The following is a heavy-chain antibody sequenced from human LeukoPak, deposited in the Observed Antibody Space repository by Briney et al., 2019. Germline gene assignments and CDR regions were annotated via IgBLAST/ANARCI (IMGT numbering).Heavy chain of an antibody. J-gene: IGHJ3*02. CDR2: INHSGST. CDR1: GGSFSGYY. Sequence: PSETLSLTCAVYGGSFSGYYWSWIRQPPGKGLEWIGEINHSGSTNYNPPLKSRVTISVDTSKNQFTLKLSPVTAADTAVYYCARGDRITMIVEGASDIWGQGTMVTVSS. CDR3: ARGDRITMIVEGASDI. V-gene: IGHV4-34*01. D-gene: IGHD3-22*01.